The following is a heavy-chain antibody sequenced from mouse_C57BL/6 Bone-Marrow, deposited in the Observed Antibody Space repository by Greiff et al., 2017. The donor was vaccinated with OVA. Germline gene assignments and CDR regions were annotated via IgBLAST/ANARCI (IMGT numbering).Heavy chain of an antibody. V-gene: IGHV5-9-1*02. CDR1: GFTFSSYA. CDR3: SRGIYDGAWFAY. J-gene: IGHJ3*01. Sequence: DVMLVESGEGLVKPGGSLKLSCAASGFTFSSYAMSWVRQTPEKRLEWVAYISSGGDYTYYADTVKGRFTISRDNARNTLYLQMSSRESEDTAMYYCSRGIYDGAWFAYWGQGTLVTVSA. CDR2: ISSGGDYT. D-gene: IGHD2-3*01.